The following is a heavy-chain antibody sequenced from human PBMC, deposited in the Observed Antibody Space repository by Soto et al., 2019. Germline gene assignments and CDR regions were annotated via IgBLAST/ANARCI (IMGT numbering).Heavy chain of an antibody. Sequence: QVHLVQSGAEVKKPGASVKVSCKASNETLTTYGISWVRQAPGQGLEWMGWVSGYSGHSSPAQEFQDRVIMTTDTSTTTAYMGLRSLTSDDSAVYFCARDSSSSGYYYGMGVWGQGTTVTVSS. J-gene: IGHJ6*02. V-gene: IGHV1-18*01. D-gene: IGHD6-6*01. CDR1: NETLTTYG. CDR3: ARDSSSSGYYYGMGV. CDR2: VSGYSGHS.